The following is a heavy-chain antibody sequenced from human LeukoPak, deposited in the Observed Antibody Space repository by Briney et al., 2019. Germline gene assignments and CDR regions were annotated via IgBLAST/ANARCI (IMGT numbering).Heavy chain of an antibody. J-gene: IGHJ6*03. CDR1: GGSISSGSYY. CDR3: ARDHCSGGSCYRDYYYYYMNA. CDR2: IYTSGST. V-gene: IGHV4-61*02. Sequence: SETLSLTCTVSGGSISSGSYYWSWIRQPAGKGLEWIGRIYTSGSTNYNPSLKSRVTISVDTSKNQFSLKLSSVTAADTAVYYCARDHCSGGSCYRDYYYYYMNAWGKGTTVTVSS. D-gene: IGHD2-15*01.